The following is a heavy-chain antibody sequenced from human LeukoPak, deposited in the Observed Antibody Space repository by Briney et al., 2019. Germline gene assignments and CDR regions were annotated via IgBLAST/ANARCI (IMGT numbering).Heavy chain of an antibody. V-gene: IGHV1-69*04. CDR3: ARDRRGYSYGSDY. J-gene: IGHJ4*02. CDR1: GGTFSSYA. CDR2: IIPIFGIA. D-gene: IGHD5-18*01. Sequence: SVKVSCKASGGTFSSYAISWVRQAPGQGLQWMGRIIPIFGIANYAQKFQGRVTITADNSTSTAYMELSSLRSEDTAVYYCARDRRGYSYGSDYWGQGTLVTVSS.